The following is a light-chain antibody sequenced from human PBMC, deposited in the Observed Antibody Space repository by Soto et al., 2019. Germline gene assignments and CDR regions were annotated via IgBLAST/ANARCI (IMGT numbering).Light chain of an antibody. J-gene: IGLJ1*01. CDR3: CSLTTSHTYV. V-gene: IGLV2-14*03. CDR2: HVT. CDR1: SSDIGHYDY. Sequence: QSALTQPAAVSGSPGQSITISCTGTSSDIGHYDYVSWYQQHPGKAPKLMIYHVTHRPSGVSNRYSGSKSGNSASLTISGLQADDEADYYCCSLTTSHTYVFGSGTKATVL.